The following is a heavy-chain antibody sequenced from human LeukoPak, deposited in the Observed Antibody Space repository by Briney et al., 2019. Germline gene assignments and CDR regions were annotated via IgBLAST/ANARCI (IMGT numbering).Heavy chain of an antibody. CDR1: GGSFSGHY. J-gene: IGHJ4*02. V-gene: IGHV4-34*01. D-gene: IGHD3-3*01. CDR2: INHSGST. Sequence: SETLSLTCAVYGGSFSGHYWSWIRQPPGKGLEWIWEINHSGSTNYNPSLKSRVTISVDTSKNQFSLKLSSVTAADTAVYYCARLNFWSGYTYYFDYWGQGTLVTVSS. CDR3: ARLNFWSGYTYYFDY.